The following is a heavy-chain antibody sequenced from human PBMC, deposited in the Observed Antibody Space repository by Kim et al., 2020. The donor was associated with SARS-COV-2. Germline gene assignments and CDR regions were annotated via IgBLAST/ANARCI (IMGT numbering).Heavy chain of an antibody. V-gene: IGHV3-30*04. CDR2: ISYDGSNK. CDR3: AREQLGELLALGFDY. CDR1: GFTFSSYA. J-gene: IGHJ4*02. Sequence: GGSLRLSCAASGFTFSSYAMHWVRQAPGKGLEWVAVISYDGSNKYYADSVKSRFTISRDNSKNTLYLQMNSLRAEDTAVYYCAREQLGELLALGFDYWGQGTLVTVSS. D-gene: IGHD3-16*01.